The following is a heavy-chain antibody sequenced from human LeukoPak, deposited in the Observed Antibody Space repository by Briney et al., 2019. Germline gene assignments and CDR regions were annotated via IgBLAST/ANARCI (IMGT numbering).Heavy chain of an antibody. CDR1: GGSISSSNW. Sequence: SGTLSLTCAVSGGSISSSNWWSWVRQPPGKGLEWIGEIYHSGSTNYNPSLKSRVTISVDKSKNQFSLKLSSVTAADTAVYYCARGLGDYDDSYYFDYWGQGTLVTVSS. J-gene: IGHJ4*02. CDR3: ARGLGDYDDSYYFDY. V-gene: IGHV4-4*02. CDR2: IYHSGST. D-gene: IGHD4-17*01.